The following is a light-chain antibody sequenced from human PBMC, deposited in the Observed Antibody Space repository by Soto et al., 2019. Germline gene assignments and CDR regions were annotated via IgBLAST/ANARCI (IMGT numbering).Light chain of an antibody. V-gene: IGKV3D-15*01. Sequence: EIVMTQSPATLSASPGRRDTISCRASQSISETLAWYQQKPGQAPTLLIFGASNRAIGFPARFSGSGSGTDFTLTISSLQSEDFATDYCQQYNSYSDAVGHGTKVEPK. CDR3: QQYNSYSDA. CDR1: QSISET. J-gene: IGKJ1*01. CDR2: GAS.